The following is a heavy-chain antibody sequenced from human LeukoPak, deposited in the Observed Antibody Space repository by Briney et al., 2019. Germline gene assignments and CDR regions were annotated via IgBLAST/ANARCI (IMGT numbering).Heavy chain of an antibody. CDR1: GGSFSGYY. CDR2: INHSGST. J-gene: IGHJ4*02. Sequence: SETLSLTCAVYGGSFSGYYWSWIRQPPGKGLEWIGEINHSGSTNYNPSLKSRITISVDTSKNQFSLKLSSVTAADTAVYYCARVTGYIVEDYFDYWGQGTLVTVSS. D-gene: IGHD3-22*01. CDR3: ARVTGYIVEDYFDY. V-gene: IGHV4-34*01.